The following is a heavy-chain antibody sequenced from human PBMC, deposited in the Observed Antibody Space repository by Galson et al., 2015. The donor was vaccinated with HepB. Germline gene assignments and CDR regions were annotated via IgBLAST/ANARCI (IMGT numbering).Heavy chain of an antibody. D-gene: IGHD3-3*01. CDR3: AREKFFTYHFDY. V-gene: IGHV1-46*01. CDR2: ISPSDGAV. Sequence: SVKVSCKAPGYTFTTYNIQWVRQAPGQGLEWMGRISPSDGAVHYAQEFQGRVTMTRDTSTSTVYMDLSSLASEDTAVYYCAREKFFTYHFDYWGQGTLVTVSS. J-gene: IGHJ4*02. CDR1: GYTFTTYN.